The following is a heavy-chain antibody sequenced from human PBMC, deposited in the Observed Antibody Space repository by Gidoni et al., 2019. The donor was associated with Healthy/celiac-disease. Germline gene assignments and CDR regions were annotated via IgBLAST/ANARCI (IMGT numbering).Heavy chain of an antibody. J-gene: IGHJ4*02. Sequence: QVQLQESGPGLVKPSETLSLTCTVSGGSISSYYWSWIRQPPGKGLEWIGYIYYSGSTNYNPSLKSRVTISVDTSKNQFSLKLSSVTAADTAVYYCAGLVGGEDYYFDYWGQGTLVTVSS. CDR2: IYYSGST. V-gene: IGHV4-59*01. D-gene: IGHD3-16*01. CDR1: GGSISSYY. CDR3: AGLVGGEDYYFDY.